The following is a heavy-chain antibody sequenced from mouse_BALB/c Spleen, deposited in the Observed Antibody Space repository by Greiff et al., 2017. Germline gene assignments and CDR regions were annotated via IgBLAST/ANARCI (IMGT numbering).Heavy chain of an antibody. D-gene: IGHD1-1*01. Sequence: VKLQQSGAELVRPGSSVKISCKASGYAFSSYWMNWVKQRPGQGLEWIGQIYPGDGDTNYNGKFKGKATLTADKSSSTAYMQLSSLTSEDSAVYFCARTTVVDFAYWGQGTLVTVSA. J-gene: IGHJ3*01. CDR2: IYPGDGDT. CDR1: GYAFSSYW. V-gene: IGHV1-80*01. CDR3: ARTTVVDFAY.